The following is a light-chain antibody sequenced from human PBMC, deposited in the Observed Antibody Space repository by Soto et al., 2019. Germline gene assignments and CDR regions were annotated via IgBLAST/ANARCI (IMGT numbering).Light chain of an antibody. CDR3: QQYESFPLT. CDR2: TAS. Sequence: DLQMTQSPSSLSASVGDSVTITCRASQGINKFLAWFQQKPGTAPKSLISTASRLQSGVPSRFSGSGSGTQFPLTINTLQPEDFATYYCQQYESFPLTFGGGTRVEIK. V-gene: IGKV1-16*01. J-gene: IGKJ4*01. CDR1: QGINKF.